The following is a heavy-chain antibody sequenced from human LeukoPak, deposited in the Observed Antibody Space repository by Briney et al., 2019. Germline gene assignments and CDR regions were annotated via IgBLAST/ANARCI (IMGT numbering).Heavy chain of an antibody. D-gene: IGHD4-11*01. Sequence: SETLSLTCTVSGGSISSYYWSRIRQPPGKGLEWIGYIYYSGSTNYNPSLKSRVTISVDTSKNQFSLKLSSVTAADTAVYYCARGGNDYRFGWFDPWGQGTLVTVSS. CDR2: IYYSGST. CDR3: ARGGNDYRFGWFDP. V-gene: IGHV4-59*01. CDR1: GGSISSYY. J-gene: IGHJ5*02.